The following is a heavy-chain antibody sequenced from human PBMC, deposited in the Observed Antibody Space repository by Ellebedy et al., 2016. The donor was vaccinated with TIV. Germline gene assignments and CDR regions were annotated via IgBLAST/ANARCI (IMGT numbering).Heavy chain of an antibody. J-gene: IGHJ5*02. Sequence: ASVKVSCXASAYTFTSYGISWVRQAPGQGLEWMGWISAYNGNTNYAQKLQGRVTMTTDTSTSTAYMELRSLRSDDTAVYYCARDRSGSYYRWFDPWGQGTLVTVSS. D-gene: IGHD3-10*01. CDR1: AYTFTSYG. V-gene: IGHV1-18*01. CDR2: ISAYNGNT. CDR3: ARDRSGSYYRWFDP.